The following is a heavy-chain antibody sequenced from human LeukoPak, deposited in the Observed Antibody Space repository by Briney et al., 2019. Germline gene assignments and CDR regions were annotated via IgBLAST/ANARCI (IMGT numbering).Heavy chain of an antibody. CDR2: INSDGSTT. Sequence: GGSLRLSCAASGFTFSSYWMHWVRQAPGKGLVWVSRINSDGSTTSYADSVKGRFTISRDNAKNTLYLQMNSLRAEDTAVYYCARRGATRVAFDIWGQGTMVTVSS. V-gene: IGHV3-74*01. CDR1: GFTFSSYW. CDR3: ARRGATRVAFDI. J-gene: IGHJ3*02. D-gene: IGHD1-26*01.